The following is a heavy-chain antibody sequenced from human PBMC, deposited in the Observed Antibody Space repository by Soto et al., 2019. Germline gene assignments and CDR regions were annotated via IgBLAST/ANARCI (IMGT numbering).Heavy chain of an antibody. V-gene: IGHV3-23*01. D-gene: IGHD3-16*02. CDR2: ISGSGGST. J-gene: IGHJ4*02. CDR1: GFTFSSYA. Sequence: PGGSLRLSCAASGFTFSSYAMSWVRQAPGKGLEWVSAISGSGGSTYYADSVKGRFTISRDNSKNTLYLQMNSLRAEDTAVYYCATPGDYDYIWGSYRPFDYWGQGTLVTVSS. CDR3: ATPGDYDYIWGSYRPFDY.